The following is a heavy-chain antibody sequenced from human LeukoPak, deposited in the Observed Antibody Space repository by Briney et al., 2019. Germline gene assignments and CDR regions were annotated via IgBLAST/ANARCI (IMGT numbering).Heavy chain of an antibody. D-gene: IGHD1-26*01. CDR1: GFTFDDYA. J-gene: IGHJ4*02. V-gene: IGHV3-9*01. CDR3: AKDRGSGSFLYFDY. Sequence: GRSLRLSCAASGFTFDDYAMHWVRQAPGKGLEWVSGTSWNSGSIGYADSVKGRFTISRDNAKNSLYLQMNSLRAEDTALYYCAKDRGSGSFLYFDYWGQGTLVTVSS. CDR2: TSWNSGSI.